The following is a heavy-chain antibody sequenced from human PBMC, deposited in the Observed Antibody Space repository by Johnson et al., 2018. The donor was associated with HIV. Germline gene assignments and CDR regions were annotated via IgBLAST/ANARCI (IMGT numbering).Heavy chain of an antibody. CDR3: AKDKARWELLAVDI. Sequence: VQLVESGGRLVQPGGSLRLSCAASGFSFSTYWMHWVRRVPGKGLVWVSRIKSDGTSTNYADSVKGRFTISRDNAKDTLYLQLNSLTAEDTAVYHCAKDKARWELLAVDIWGQGTMVTVSS. J-gene: IGHJ3*02. CDR1: GFSFSTYW. V-gene: IGHV3-74*01. D-gene: IGHD1-26*01. CDR2: IKSDGTST.